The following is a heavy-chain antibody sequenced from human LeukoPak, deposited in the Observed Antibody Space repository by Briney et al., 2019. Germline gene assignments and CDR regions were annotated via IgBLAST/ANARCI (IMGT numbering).Heavy chain of an antibody. CDR2: IYYSGST. J-gene: IGHJ1*01. V-gene: IGHV4-59*12. D-gene: IGHD6-19*01. CDR3: ARDTYSSGWYRFKYFQH. Sequence: PSETLSLTCTVSGGSISSYYWSWIRQPPGKGLEWIGYIYYSGSTNYNPSLKSRVTISVDTSKNQFSLKLSSVTAADTAVYYCARDTYSSGWYRFKYFQHWGQGTLVTVSS. CDR1: GGSISSYY.